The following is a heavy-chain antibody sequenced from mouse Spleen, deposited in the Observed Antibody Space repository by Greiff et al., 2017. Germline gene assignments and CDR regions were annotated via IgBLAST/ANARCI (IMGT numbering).Heavy chain of an antibody. CDR3: ARWTTRAMDY. J-gene: IGHJ4*01. CDR2: ISSGSSTI. CDR1: GFTFSSFG. Sequence: EVQVVESGGGLVQPGGSRKLSCAASGFTFSSFGMHWVRQAPEKGLEWVAYISSGSSTIYYADTVKGRFTISRDNPKNTLFLQMTSLRSEDTAMYYCARWTTRAMDYWGQGTSVTVSS. D-gene: IGHD1-1*01. V-gene: IGHV5-17*02.